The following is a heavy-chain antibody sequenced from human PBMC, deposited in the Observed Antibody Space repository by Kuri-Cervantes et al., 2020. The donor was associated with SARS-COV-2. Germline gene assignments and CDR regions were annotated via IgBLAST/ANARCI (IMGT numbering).Heavy chain of an antibody. J-gene: IGHJ3*02. CDR3: ARHLGIAVAGTAFDI. CDR2: IIPILGIA. V-gene: IGHV1-69*10. CDR1: GGTFSSYA. Sequence: SVKVSCKASGGTFSSYAISWVRQAPGQGLEWMGGIIPILGIANYAQKFQGRVTITADKSTSTAYMELSSLRSEDTAMYYCARHLGIAVAGTAFDIWGQGTMVTVSS. D-gene: IGHD6-19*01.